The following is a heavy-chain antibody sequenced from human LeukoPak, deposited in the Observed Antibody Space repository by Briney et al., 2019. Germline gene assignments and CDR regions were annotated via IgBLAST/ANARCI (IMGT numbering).Heavy chain of an antibody. V-gene: IGHV3-48*01. J-gene: IGHJ4*02. CDR1: GFTFSGYS. CDR3: ARARGYSYGYSDY. D-gene: IGHD5-18*01. CDR2: ISSSSNTI. Sequence: GGSLRLSCAASGFTFSGYSMNWVRQAPGKGLEWVAYISSSSNTIDSADSVKGRFTISRDNAKNSLYLQMNSLRAEDTAVYYCARARGYSYGYSDYWGQGTLVTVSS.